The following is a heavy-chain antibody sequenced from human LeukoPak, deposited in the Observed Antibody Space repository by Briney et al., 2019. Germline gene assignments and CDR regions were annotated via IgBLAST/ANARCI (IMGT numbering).Heavy chain of an antibody. CDR2: ISSSGSTI. J-gene: IGHJ4*02. CDR1: GFTFSSYE. CDR3: ARSPRGYSFYFDY. D-gene: IGHD3-22*01. Sequence: GGSLRLSCAASGFTFSSYEMNWVRQAPGKGLEWVSYISSSGSTIYYADSVKGRLTISRDNAKNSLYLQMNSLRAEDTAVYYCARSPRGYSFYFDYWGQGTLVTVSS. V-gene: IGHV3-48*03.